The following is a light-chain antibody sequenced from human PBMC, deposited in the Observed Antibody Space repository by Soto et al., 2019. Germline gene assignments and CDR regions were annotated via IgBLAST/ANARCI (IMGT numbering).Light chain of an antibody. V-gene: IGLV2-14*01. Sequence: QSALTKPASVSGCPGQSIAISCTGTSSDVGGYNYVSWYQQHPGKAPKLMIYDVSNRPSGVSNRFSGSKSGNTASLTISGLQAEDESDYYHSSYPSSSILYVFGTGTKVAGL. J-gene: IGLJ1*01. CDR3: SSYPSSSILYV. CDR2: DVS. CDR1: SSDVGGYNY.